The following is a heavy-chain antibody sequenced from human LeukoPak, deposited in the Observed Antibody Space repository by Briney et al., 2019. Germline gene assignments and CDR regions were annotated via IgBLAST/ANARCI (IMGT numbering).Heavy chain of an antibody. V-gene: IGHV3-74*01. Sequence: GGSLRLSCAASGFTFSSYSMNWVRQAPGKGLVWVSRINSDGRSTSYADSVKGRFTISRDIAKNTLYLQMISLRAEDTAVYYCARDTGIYHGRAFDIWGQGTMVTVSS. D-gene: IGHD1-26*01. J-gene: IGHJ3*02. CDR3: ARDTGIYHGRAFDI. CDR2: INSDGRST. CDR1: GFTFSSYS.